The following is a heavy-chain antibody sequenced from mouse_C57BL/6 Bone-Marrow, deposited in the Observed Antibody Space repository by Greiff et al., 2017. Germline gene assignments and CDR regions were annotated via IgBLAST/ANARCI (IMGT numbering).Heavy chain of an antibody. CDR2: INPNNGTT. CDR3: ARSLMITGFMDY. V-gene: IGHV1-39*01. Sequence: EVKLQESGPELVKPGASVKISCKASGYSFTDYNMNWVKQSNGQSLEWIGVINPNNGTTSYNQKFKGKATVTVDKSSSTAYMQLNSLTSEDSAVYYCARSLMITGFMDYWGQGTSVTVSS. J-gene: IGHJ4*01. D-gene: IGHD2-4*01. CDR1: GYSFTDYN.